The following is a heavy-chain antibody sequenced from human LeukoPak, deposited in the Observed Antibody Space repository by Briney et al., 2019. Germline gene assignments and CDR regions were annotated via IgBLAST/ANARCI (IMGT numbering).Heavy chain of an antibody. CDR3: AKGISVSGSYRFHFDY. Sequence: GGSLRLSCAASGFTFSNYAMNWVRQAPGEGLAWVSSISGSGGSTYYADSVKGRFTISRDNSKNTLYLQMNSLRAEDTAVYYCAKGISVSGSYRFHFDYWGQGTLVTVSS. D-gene: IGHD1-26*01. CDR2: ISGSGGST. V-gene: IGHV3-23*01. CDR1: GFTFSNYA. J-gene: IGHJ4*02.